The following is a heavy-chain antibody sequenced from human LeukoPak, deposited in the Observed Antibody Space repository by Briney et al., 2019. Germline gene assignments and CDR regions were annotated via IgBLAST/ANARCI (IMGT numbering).Heavy chain of an antibody. CDR3: ARLSRETFDT. V-gene: IGHV3-11*04. Sequence: GGSLRLSCAASGFIFSDYYMSWIRQAPGKGLEWVSYISGRGSTIYYADSVKGRFTISRDNAKKSLYLQMSRLRDEDTAVYFCARLSRETFDTWGQGTLVTVSS. J-gene: IGHJ4*02. D-gene: IGHD3-10*01. CDR1: GFIFSDYY. CDR2: ISGRGSTI.